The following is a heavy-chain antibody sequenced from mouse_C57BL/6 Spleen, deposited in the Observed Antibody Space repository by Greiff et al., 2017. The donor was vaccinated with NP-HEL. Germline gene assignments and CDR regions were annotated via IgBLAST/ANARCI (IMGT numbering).Heavy chain of an antibody. J-gene: IGHJ4*01. CDR2: IDPSDSYT. Sequence: QVQLQQPGAELVKPGASVKLSCKASGYTFTSYWMQWVKQRPGQGLEWIGEIDPSDSYTNYNQKFKGKATLTVDTSSSTAYRQRSSQTSEDSAVYYCARRAYYSNYGIHYYAMDYWGQGTSVTVSS. CDR3: ARRAYYSNYGIHYYAMDY. D-gene: IGHD2-5*01. CDR1: GYTFTSYW. V-gene: IGHV1-50*01.